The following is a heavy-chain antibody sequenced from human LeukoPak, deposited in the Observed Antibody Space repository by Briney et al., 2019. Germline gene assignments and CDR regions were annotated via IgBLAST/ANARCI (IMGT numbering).Heavy chain of an antibody. CDR1: GFTFTSYS. CDR2: ISASSAYM. Sequence: PGGSLRLSCAASGFTFTSYSMNWVRQAPGKGLEWVSSISASSAYMYYAASVKGRHTISRDNAKNSLYLQMNSLRAEDTAVYYCARDFSETLGVWGQGTLVIVSS. CDR3: ARDFSETLGV. J-gene: IGHJ4*02. D-gene: IGHD3-10*01. V-gene: IGHV3-21*01.